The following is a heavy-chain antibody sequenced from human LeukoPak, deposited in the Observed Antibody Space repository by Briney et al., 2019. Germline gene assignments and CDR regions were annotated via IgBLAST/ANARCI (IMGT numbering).Heavy chain of an antibody. V-gene: IGHV4-38-2*02. J-gene: IGHJ4*02. CDR1: GYSISSGYY. Sequence: SETLSLTCTVSGYSISSGYYWGWIRQPPGKGLEWIGSIYHSGSTYYNPSLKSRVTISVDTSKNQFSLKLSSVTAADTAVYYCARSRTAVAVDYWGQGTLVTVSS. CDR2: IYHSGST. D-gene: IGHD6-19*01. CDR3: ARSRTAVAVDY.